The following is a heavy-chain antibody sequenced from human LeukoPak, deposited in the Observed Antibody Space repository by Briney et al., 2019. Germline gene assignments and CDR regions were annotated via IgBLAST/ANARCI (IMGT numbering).Heavy chain of an antibody. J-gene: IGHJ6*03. V-gene: IGHV1-69*05. Sequence: SVKASCKASGGTFSSYAISWVRQAPGQGLEWMGRIIPIFGTANYAQKFQGRVTITTDESTSTAYMKLSSLRSEDTAVYYCARNYDILTGYHRGYYMDVWGKGTTVTVSS. CDR1: GGTFSSYA. CDR2: IIPIFGTA. D-gene: IGHD3-9*01. CDR3: ARNYDILTGYHRGYYMDV.